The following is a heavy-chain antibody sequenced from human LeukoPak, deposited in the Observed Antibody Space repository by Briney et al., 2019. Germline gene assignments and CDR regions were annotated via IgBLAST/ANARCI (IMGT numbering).Heavy chain of an antibody. Sequence: ASVKVSCKVSGYTLTELSMHWVRQAPGKGLEWMGGFDPEDGETIYAQKFQGRVTMTEDTSTDTAYMELSSLRSEDTAVYYCATAGYDYVWGRQEGRYFDYWGRGTLVTVSS. V-gene: IGHV1-24*01. CDR2: FDPEDGET. CDR3: ATAGYDYVWGRQEGRYFDY. D-gene: IGHD3-16*01. J-gene: IGHJ4*02. CDR1: GYTLTELS.